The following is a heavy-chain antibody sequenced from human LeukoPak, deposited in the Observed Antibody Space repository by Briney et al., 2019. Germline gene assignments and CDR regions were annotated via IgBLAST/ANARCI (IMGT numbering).Heavy chain of an antibody. J-gene: IGHJ6*03. CDR1: GGSFSGYY. D-gene: IGHD2-2*01. CDR3: ARGAQYCSSTTCLYYYYYMDV. Sequence: TSETLSLTCAVYGGSFSGYYWSWIRQPPGKGLEWIGEINHSGSTNYNPSLKSRVTISVDTSKNQFSLKLSSVTAADTAVYFCARGAQYCSSTTCLYYYYYMDVWGKGTTVTISS. V-gene: IGHV4-34*01. CDR2: INHSGST.